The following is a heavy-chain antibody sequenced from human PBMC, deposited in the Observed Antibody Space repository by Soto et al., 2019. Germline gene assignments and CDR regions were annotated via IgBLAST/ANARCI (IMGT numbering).Heavy chain of an antibody. D-gene: IGHD3-22*01. CDR1: GYTCTSCW. CDR2: ISAYNGNT. CDR3: ARDIAMLVVVITPDALYL. J-gene: IGHJ4*01. V-gene: IGHV1-18*01. Sequence: ASVRWEDSASGYTCTSCWITWVQQAPGQGLEWMGWISAYNGNTNYAQKLQGRVTMTTDTSTSTAYMELRSLRSDDTAVYYCARDIAMLVVVITPDALYLWGYGTMLTVSS.